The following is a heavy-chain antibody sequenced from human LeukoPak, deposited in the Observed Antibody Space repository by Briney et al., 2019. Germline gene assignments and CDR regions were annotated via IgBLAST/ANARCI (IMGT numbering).Heavy chain of an antibody. J-gene: IGHJ4*02. V-gene: IGHV3-7*01. CDR2: IKQDGSEK. D-gene: IGHD2-2*02. CDR3: AREGVVPAAIVSY. CDR1: GFTFSSYW. Sequence: GGSLRLSCAASGFTFSSYWMRWVRQAQGKGREWGANIKQDGSEKYYVDSVKGLFTISIDNAKNSLYLQMNSLRAEDTAVYYCAREGVVPAAIVSYWGQGTLVTVSS.